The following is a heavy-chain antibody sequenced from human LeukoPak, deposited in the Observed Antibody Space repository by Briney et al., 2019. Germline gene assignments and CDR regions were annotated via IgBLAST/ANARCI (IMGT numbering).Heavy chain of an antibody. D-gene: IGHD3-22*01. CDR2: ISSSSSTI. CDR3: ARAPDFYYDSRNFDY. J-gene: IGHJ4*02. CDR1: GFTFSSYS. V-gene: IGHV3-48*04. Sequence: GGSLRLSCAASGFTFSSYSMNWVRQAPGKGLEWVSYISSSSSTIYYADSVKGRFTISRDNAKNSLYLQMNSLRAEDTAVYYCARAPDFYYDSRNFDYWGQGTLVTVSS.